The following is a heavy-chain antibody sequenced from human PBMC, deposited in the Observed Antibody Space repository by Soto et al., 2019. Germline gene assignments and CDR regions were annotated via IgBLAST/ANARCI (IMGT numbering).Heavy chain of an antibody. CDR1: GGSISSGDSY. Sequence: QVQLQESGPGLVKPSQTLSLTCTVSGGSISSGDSYWSWIRQPPGKGLEWIGYIYYIGSTYYNPSLKSRVTISVDTSKNQFSLKLSSGTAADTAVYYCARERPDGSRLDPWGQGTLVTVSS. CDR3: ARERPDGSRLDP. CDR2: IYYIGST. J-gene: IGHJ5*02. D-gene: IGHD6-13*01. V-gene: IGHV4-30-4*01.